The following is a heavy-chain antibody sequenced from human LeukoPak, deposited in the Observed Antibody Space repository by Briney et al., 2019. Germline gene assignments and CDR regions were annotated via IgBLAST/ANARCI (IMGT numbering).Heavy chain of an antibody. D-gene: IGHD3/OR15-3a*01. CDR3: ARDHGHDY. J-gene: IGHJ4*02. V-gene: IGHV3-30*03. CDR2: ISYDGSNK. Sequence: GGSLRLSCAASGFTFSSYGMHWVRQAPGKGLEWVAVISYDGSNKYYADSVKGRFTISRDNSKNTLYLQMNSLRAEDTAVYYCARDHGHDYWGQGTLVTVSS. CDR1: GFTFSSYG.